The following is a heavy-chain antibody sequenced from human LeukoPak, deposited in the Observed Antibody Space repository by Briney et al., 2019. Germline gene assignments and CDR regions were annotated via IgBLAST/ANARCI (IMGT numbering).Heavy chain of an antibody. CDR1: GFTFSTYG. J-gene: IGHJ4*02. Sequence: GGSLRLSCAASGFTFSTYGMHWVRQAPGKGLEWVAFIRYDGSNKHYGDSVKGRFTISRDNSKNTLYLQMNSLRPDDTAVYYCATYWRDFDVLDSWGQGTLVTVSS. D-gene: IGHD3-9*01. V-gene: IGHV3-30*02. CDR2: IRYDGSNK. CDR3: ATYWRDFDVLDS.